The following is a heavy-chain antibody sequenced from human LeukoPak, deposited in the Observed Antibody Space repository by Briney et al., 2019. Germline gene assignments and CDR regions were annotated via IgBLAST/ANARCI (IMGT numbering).Heavy chain of an antibody. CDR3: ASYGSGQQNAFDI. CDR2: INHSGST. V-gene: IGHV4-34*01. CDR1: GGSFSGYY. J-gene: IGHJ3*02. D-gene: IGHD3-10*01. Sequence: PSETLSLTCAVYGGSFSGYYWSWIRQPPGKGLEWIGEINHSGSTNYNPSLKSRVTISVDTSKNQFSLKLSSVTAADTAVYYCASYGSGQQNAFDIWGQGTMVTVSS.